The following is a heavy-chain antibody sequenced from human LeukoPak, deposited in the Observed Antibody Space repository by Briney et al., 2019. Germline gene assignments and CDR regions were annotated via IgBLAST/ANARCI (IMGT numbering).Heavy chain of an antibody. CDR2: ISAYNGNT. V-gene: IGHV1-18*01. Sequence: GASVKVSCKASGYTFTSYGISWVRQAPGQGLEWMGWISAYNGNTNYAQKLQGRVTMTTDTPTSTAYMELRSLRSDDTAVYYCARDPPKGINPSFDYWGQGTLVTVSS. CDR1: GYTFTSYG. CDR3: ARDPPKGINPSFDY. D-gene: IGHD3-10*01. J-gene: IGHJ4*02.